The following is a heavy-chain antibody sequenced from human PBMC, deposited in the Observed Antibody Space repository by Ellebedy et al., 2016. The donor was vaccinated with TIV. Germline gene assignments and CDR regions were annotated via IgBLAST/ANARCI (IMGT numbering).Heavy chain of an antibody. CDR2: IFMSGST. CDR3: VKNGRTGADPFDI. Sequence: SETLSLXCTVSGGSFSSYYWSWIRQSAGKGLEWIGRIFMSGSTTYNPSLKNRVTMSVDASTTQLSLNLSSVTAADTAVYYCVKNGRTGADPFDIWGQGTMVTVSS. CDR1: GGSFSSYY. D-gene: IGHD1-1*01. V-gene: IGHV4-4*07. J-gene: IGHJ3*02.